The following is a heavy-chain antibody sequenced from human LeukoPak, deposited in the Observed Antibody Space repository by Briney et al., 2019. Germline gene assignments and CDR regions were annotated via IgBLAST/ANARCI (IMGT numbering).Heavy chain of an antibody. CDR3: AKIPSVVAARPPDY. D-gene: IGHD6-6*01. CDR2: ISGSGGST. J-gene: IGHJ4*02. Sequence: GGSLRLSCAVSGLTFRKYAMSWVRQAQGKGLEWVSAISGSGGSTYYADSVKGRFTISRDNSNNTLFLQTNSLRAEDTAIYYCAKIPSVVAARPPDYWGQGTLVTVSS. V-gene: IGHV3-23*01. CDR1: GLTFRKYA.